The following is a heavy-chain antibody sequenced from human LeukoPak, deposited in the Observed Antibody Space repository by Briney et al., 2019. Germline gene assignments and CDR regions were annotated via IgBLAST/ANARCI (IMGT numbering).Heavy chain of an antibody. CDR3: AAGVTTVTTPDY. J-gene: IGHJ4*02. V-gene: IGHV4-39*07. CDR1: GGSISSSSYY. CDR2: IYYSGST. D-gene: IGHD4-17*01. Sequence: SETLSLTCTVSGGSISSSSYYWGWIRQPPGKGLEWIGSIYYSGSTYYNPSLKSRVTISVDTSKNQFSLKLSSVTAADTAVYYCAAGVTTVTTPDYWGQGTLVTVSS.